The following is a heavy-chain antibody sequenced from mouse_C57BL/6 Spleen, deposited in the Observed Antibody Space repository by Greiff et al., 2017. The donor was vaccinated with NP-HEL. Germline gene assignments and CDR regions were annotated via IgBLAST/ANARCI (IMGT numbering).Heavy chain of an antibody. CDR2: INPYNGGT. Sequence: EVQLQQSGPVLVKPGASVKMSCKASGYTFTDYYMNWVKQSHGKSLEWIGVINPYNGGTSYNQKFKGEATLTVDKSSSTAYMELNSLTSEDSAVYYCASNYGSSFYAMDYWGQGTSVTVSS. V-gene: IGHV1-19*01. D-gene: IGHD1-1*01. CDR1: GYTFTDYY. CDR3: ASNYGSSFYAMDY. J-gene: IGHJ4*01.